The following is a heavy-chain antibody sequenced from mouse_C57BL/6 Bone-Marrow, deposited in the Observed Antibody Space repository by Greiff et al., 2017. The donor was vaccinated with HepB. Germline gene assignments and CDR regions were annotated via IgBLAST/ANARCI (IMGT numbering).Heavy chain of an antibody. J-gene: IGHJ1*03. D-gene: IGHD3-3*01. V-gene: IGHV5-15*04. CDR2: ISNLAYSI. Sequence: EVKLVESGGGLVQPGGSLKLSCAASGFTFSDYGMAWVRQAPRKGPEWVAFISNLAYSIYYADTVTGRFTISRENAKNTLYLEMSSMRSEDTAMYYCAREGDRYFDVWGTGTTVTVSS. CDR1: GFTFSDYG. CDR3: AREGDRYFDV.